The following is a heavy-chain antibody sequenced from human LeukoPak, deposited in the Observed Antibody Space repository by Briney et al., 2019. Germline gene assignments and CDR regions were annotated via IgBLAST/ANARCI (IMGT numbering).Heavy chain of an antibody. CDR1: GFNFTNYN. Sequence: GSLRLSCAASGFNFTNYNMNWVRQAPGKGLEWVSSIHSSSGSIYYADSLKGRFTISRDNAKNSLYLQMNSLRAEDTAVYYCARDLAWDAFDIWGQGTMVTASS. V-gene: IGHV3-21*01. CDR3: ARDLAWDAFDI. CDR2: IHSSSGSI. J-gene: IGHJ3*02.